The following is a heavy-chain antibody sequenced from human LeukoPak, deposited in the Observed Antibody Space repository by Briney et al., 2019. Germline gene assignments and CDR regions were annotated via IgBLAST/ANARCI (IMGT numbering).Heavy chain of an antibody. V-gene: IGHV3-43*02. CDR2: ISGGGSST. D-gene: IGHD6-13*01. CDR1: GVTFDNYA. J-gene: IGHJ5*02. CDR3: AKILGSSSWYSLGS. Sequence: GGSLRLSCAASGVTFDNYAMHWVRQAPGKGLEWVSLISGGGSSTSYADSVKGRFTISRDNNKDSLYLQMNSLTTEDTALYYCAKILGSSSWYSLGSWGQGTLVTASS.